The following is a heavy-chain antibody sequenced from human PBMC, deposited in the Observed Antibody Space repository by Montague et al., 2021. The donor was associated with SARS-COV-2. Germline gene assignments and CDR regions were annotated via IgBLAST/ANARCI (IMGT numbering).Heavy chain of an antibody. J-gene: IGHJ4*02. Sequence: SETLSLTCTVSGGSISSSSYYWGWIRQPPGKGLEWIGRIYYSGSTYYNPSLKSRVTISVDTSKNQFSLKLSSVTAADTAVYYCASTPIVVVVAADYYFDYWGQGTLVTVSS. CDR3: ASTPIVVVVAADYYFDY. CDR1: GGSISSSSYY. CDR2: IYYSGST. D-gene: IGHD2-15*01. V-gene: IGHV4-39*01.